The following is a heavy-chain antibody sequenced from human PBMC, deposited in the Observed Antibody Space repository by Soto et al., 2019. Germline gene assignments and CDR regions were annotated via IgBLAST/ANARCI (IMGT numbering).Heavy chain of an antibody. CDR3: AKGPHGSGSGYDLVY. V-gene: IGHV3-23*01. CDR1: GLTFRNYA. D-gene: IGHD5-12*01. Sequence: GGSLRLSCDASGLTFRNYAMNWVRQAPVKGLDWVSAISGSGGSTYYADSVKGRFTISRDNSKNTLYLQMSSLRAEDTAVYYCAKGPHGSGSGYDLVYWGQGTLVTVSS. CDR2: ISGSGGST. J-gene: IGHJ4*02.